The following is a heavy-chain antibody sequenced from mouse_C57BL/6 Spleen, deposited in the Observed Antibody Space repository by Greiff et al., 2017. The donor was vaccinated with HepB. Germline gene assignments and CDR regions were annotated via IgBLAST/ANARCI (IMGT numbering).Heavy chain of an antibody. J-gene: IGHJ4*01. CDR2: ISSGRRTI. V-gene: IGHV5-17*01. D-gene: IGHD3-2*02. CDR3: ARVDSSGSYAMDY. Sequence: EVKVEESGGGLVKPGGSLKLSCAASGFNFSDYGMHWVRQAPEKGLEWVAYISSGRRTIYYADTVKGRFTISRDNAKKTLFLQMTSLRSEDTAMYYCARVDSSGSYAMDYWGQGTSVTVSS. CDR1: GFNFSDYG.